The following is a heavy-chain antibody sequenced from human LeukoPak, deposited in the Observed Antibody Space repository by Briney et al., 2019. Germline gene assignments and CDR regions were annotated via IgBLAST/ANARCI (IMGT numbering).Heavy chain of an antibody. J-gene: IGHJ6*04. Sequence: SSETLSLTCAVSGYSISSGYYWGWIRQPPGKGLEWIGIIYHSGSTYYNPSLKSRVTISVGTSKNQFSLKLSSVTAADTAVYYCASALNYYYGMDVWGKGTTVTVSS. V-gene: IGHV4-38-2*01. CDR1: GYSISSGYY. CDR3: ASALNYYYGMDV. CDR2: IYHSGST.